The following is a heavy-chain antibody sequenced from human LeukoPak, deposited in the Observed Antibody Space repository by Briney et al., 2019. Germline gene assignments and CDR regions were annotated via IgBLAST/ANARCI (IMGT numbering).Heavy chain of an antibody. V-gene: IGHV3-43D*03. CDR2: ISWDGGST. Sequence: PGGSLRPSCAASGFTFDDYAMHWVRQAPGKGLEWVSLISWDGGSTYYADSAKGRFTISRDNAKNTLYLQMNSLRAEDTAVYYCAMTYYYDSSLHYFDYWGQGTLVTVSS. J-gene: IGHJ4*02. CDR1: GFTFDDYA. D-gene: IGHD3-22*01. CDR3: AMTYYYDSSLHYFDY.